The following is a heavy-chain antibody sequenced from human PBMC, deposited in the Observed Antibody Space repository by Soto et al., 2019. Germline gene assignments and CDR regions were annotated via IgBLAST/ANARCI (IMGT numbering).Heavy chain of an antibody. CDR1: GGSFSGYY. D-gene: IGHD3-16*01. J-gene: IGHJ4*02. Sequence: LSETLSLTCAVYGGSFSGYYWSWIRQPPGKGLEWIGEINHSGSTNYNPSLKSRVAISVDTSKNQFSLKLSSVTAADTAVYYCARGWGVFDYWGQGTLVTVSS. CDR3: ARGWGVFDY. CDR2: INHSGST. V-gene: IGHV4-34*01.